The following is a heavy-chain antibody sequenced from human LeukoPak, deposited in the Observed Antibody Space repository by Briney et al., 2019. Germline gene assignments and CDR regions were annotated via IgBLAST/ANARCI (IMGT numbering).Heavy chain of an antibody. V-gene: IGHV3-53*01. CDR3: ARVYESGFDY. D-gene: IGHD3-22*01. Sequence: GGSLRLSCAAFGFIVSDNYMIWVRQAPGKGLEWVSVIYTGGQTYYADSVKGRFIISVDISKNTLFLQMSSLRAEDTAMYYCARVYESGFDYWGQGAQVTVSS. CDR2: IYTGGQT. J-gene: IGHJ4*02. CDR1: GFIVSDNY.